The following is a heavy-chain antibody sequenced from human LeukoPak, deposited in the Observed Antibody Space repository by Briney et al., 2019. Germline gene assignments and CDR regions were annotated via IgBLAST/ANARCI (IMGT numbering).Heavy chain of an antibody. Sequence: GGSLRLSCVGSGFTFSTYAMNWVRQAPGKGLDWVSGLIGGAARTYYADSVKGRFTISRDNSKNTVYLKMNSLRAEDTAVYYGARFYPGVDAIYIWGQGTMWTVSS. J-gene: IGHJ3*02. CDR2: LIGGAART. CDR3: ARFYPGVDAIYI. V-gene: IGHV3-23*01. D-gene: IGHD2/OR15-2a*01. CDR1: GFTFSTYA.